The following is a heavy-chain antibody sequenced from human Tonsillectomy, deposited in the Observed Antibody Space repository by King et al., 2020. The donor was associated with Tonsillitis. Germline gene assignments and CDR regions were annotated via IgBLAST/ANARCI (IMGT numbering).Heavy chain of an antibody. CDR1: AYSISSGFY. CDR3: ARVPADDITGLSPYPFDY. J-gene: IGHJ4*02. Sequence: VQLQESGPGLVKASETLSLTCSVSAYSISSGFYWGWIRQPPGKGLEWIGNMYHSGSTYYNPSLKSRVTISVDTSKNQFSLNLSSVTAAVTAVYYCARVPADDITGLSPYPFDYWGQGTLVTVSS. CDR2: MYHSGST. V-gene: IGHV4-38-2*02. D-gene: IGHD3-22*01.